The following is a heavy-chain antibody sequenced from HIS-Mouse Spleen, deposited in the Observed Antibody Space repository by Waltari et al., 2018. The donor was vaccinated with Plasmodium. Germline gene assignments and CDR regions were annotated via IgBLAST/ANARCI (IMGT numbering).Heavy chain of an antibody. CDR3: ASSWYWYFDL. D-gene: IGHD6-13*01. Sequence: EVQLVESGGGLVQPGGSLRLACAAPGFTLSCYWIGWVRQAPGKGLEWVANIKQDGSEKYYVDSVKGRFTISRDNAKNSLYLQMNSLRAEDMAVYYCASSWYWYFDLWGRGTLVTVSS. CDR1: GFTLSCYW. CDR2: IKQDGSEK. J-gene: IGHJ2*01. V-gene: IGHV3-7*01.